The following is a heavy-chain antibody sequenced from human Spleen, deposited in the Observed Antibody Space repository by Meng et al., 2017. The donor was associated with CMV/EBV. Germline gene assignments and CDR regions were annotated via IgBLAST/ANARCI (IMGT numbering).Heavy chain of an antibody. V-gene: IGHV3-23*01. J-gene: IGHJ4*02. Sequence: ETLSLTCAASGFTFSSYAMSWVRQAPGQGLEWVSAMSGSGNYRNYADSVKGRFTISRDNSKNTLYLQMNSLRAEDTAVYYCAKIKIAPIEGNYFDYWGQGTLVTVSS. CDR2: MSGSGNYR. CDR1: GFTFSSYA. D-gene: IGHD6-13*01. CDR3: AKIKIAPIEGNYFDY.